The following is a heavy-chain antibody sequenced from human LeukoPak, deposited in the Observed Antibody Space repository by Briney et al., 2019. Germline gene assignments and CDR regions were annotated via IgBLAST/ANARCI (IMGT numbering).Heavy chain of an antibody. V-gene: IGHV4-59*01. CDR2: IYYSGST. J-gene: IGHJ5*02. CDR3: ARDQMYYDILTGYRGGWFDP. Sequence: PSETLSLTCTVSGGSISSYYWSWIRQPPGKGLEWIGYIYYSGSTNYNPSLKSRVTISVDTSKNQFSLKLSSVTAADTAVHYCARDQMYYDILTGYRGGWFDPWGQGTLVTVSS. D-gene: IGHD3-9*01. CDR1: GGSISSYY.